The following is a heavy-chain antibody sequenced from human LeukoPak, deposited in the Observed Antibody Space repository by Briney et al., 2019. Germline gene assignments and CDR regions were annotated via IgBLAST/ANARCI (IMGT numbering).Heavy chain of an antibody. D-gene: IGHD1-26*01. V-gene: IGHV3-30-3*01. J-gene: IGHJ4*02. CDR1: GFTFSSYA. CDR2: ISYDGSNK. CDR3: ARDRSGSYHDFDY. Sequence: PGGSLRLSCAASGFTFSSYAMHWVRQAPGKGLEWVAVISYDGSNKYYADSVKGRFTISRDNSKNTLYLQMNSLRAEDTAVYYCARDRSGSYHDFDYWGQGTLVTVSS.